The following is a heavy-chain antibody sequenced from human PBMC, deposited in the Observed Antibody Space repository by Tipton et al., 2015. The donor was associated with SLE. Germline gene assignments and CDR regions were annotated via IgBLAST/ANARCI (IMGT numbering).Heavy chain of an antibody. V-gene: IGHV4-39*07. Sequence: TLSLTCFVSGGSISTNSHYWGWLRQSPGKGLEWIASLYFSGITYYKPSLKSRATISVDRSKNDFSLRLTSVTATDTAVYYCARQGFREFDSSFDSWGQGILVTVSS. D-gene: IGHD3-10*01. J-gene: IGHJ5*01. CDR1: GGSISTNSHY. CDR2: LYFSGIT. CDR3: ARQGFREFDSSFDS.